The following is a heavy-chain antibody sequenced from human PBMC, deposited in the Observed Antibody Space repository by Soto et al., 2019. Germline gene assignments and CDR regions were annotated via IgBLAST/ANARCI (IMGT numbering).Heavy chain of an antibody. Sequence: QVQLVESGGGLVKPGGSLRLSCAASGFIFSDYYMTWIRQAPGKGLEWVSYISTTGNTIYYADSVKGRFTVSRDNAQNLLCLQMNSLRAQDTALYYGARELPWNRLDYWGQRTLVTVSS. D-gene: IGHD1-1*01. V-gene: IGHV3-11*01. CDR1: GFIFSDYY. CDR3: ARELPWNRLDY. J-gene: IGHJ4*02. CDR2: ISTTGNTI.